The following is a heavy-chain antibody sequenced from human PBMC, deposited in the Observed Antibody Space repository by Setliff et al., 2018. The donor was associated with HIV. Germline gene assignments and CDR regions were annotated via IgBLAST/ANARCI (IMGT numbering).Heavy chain of an antibody. CDR2: IYHSGST. CDR3: ARRTIWGDAFDI. D-gene: IGHD3-16*01. CDR1: GYSISSGYY. V-gene: IGHV4-38-2*01. J-gene: IGHJ3*02. Sequence: PSETLSLTCAVSGYSISSGYYWGWIRQPPGKGLEWIGTIYHSGSTYYNPSLKSRLTISLDTSKNQFSLRLSSVTAADTAIYYCARRTIWGDAFDIWGQGTMVTVS.